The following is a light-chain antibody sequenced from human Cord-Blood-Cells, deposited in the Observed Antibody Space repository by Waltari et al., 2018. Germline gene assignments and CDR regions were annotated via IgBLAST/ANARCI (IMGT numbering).Light chain of an antibody. V-gene: IGLV6-57*01. CDR3: QSYDSSNRV. CDR1: SGSLASNY. CDR2: EDN. Sequence: NFMLTQPHSVSESPGKTVTIPCTRPSGSLASNYVQRYQQRPGSSPTTVIYEDNQRPSGVPDRCSGSIDSSSNSASLTISGLKTEDEADYYCQSYDSSNRVFGGGTKLTVL. J-gene: IGLJ3*02.